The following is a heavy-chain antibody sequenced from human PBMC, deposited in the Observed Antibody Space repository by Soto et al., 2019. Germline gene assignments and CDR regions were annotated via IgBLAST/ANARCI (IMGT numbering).Heavy chain of an antibody. Sequence: EVQLLESGGGLVQPGGSLRLSCAASGFTFSSYAMSWVRQAPGKGLEWVSAITGSGGSTYYADSVKGRFTISRDNSKNTLYLQMNSLRAEDTAVYFCTSGYCSSASCYAILPTYYFYTDVWGKGTSVTVSS. CDR3: TSGYCSSASCYAILPTYYFYTDV. CDR2: ITGSGGST. J-gene: IGHJ6*03. V-gene: IGHV3-23*01. D-gene: IGHD2-2*01. CDR1: GFTFSSYA.